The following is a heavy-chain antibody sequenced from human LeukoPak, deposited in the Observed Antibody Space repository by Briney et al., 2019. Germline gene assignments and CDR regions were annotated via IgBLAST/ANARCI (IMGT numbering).Heavy chain of an antibody. CDR2: INPSGGST. CDR1: GHTFTSYY. CDR3: AGSGIAVAGTRVYYAFDI. D-gene: IGHD6-19*01. J-gene: IGHJ3*02. Sequence: ASVKVSCKASGHTFTSYYMHWVRQAPGQGLEWMGIINPSGGSTSYAQKFQGRVTMTRDTSTSTVYMELSSLRSEDTAVYYCAGSGIAVAGTRVYYAFDIWGQGTMVTVSS. V-gene: IGHV1-46*01.